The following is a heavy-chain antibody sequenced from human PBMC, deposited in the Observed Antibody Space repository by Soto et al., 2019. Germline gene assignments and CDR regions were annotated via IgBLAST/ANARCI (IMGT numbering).Heavy chain of an antibody. D-gene: IGHD3-10*01. J-gene: IGHJ4*02. CDR3: ARGRASGSYYLLDY. CDR1: GDTFTTYD. CDR2: INPNSGNI. Sequence: ASVKGSCKASGDTFTTYDINWVRQATGHGLEWMGWINPNSGNIGYAQRFQGRVAMTRDTAIRTAYMEVSSLRSDDTAVYYCARGRASGSYYLLDYWGQGTLVTV. V-gene: IGHV1-8*01.